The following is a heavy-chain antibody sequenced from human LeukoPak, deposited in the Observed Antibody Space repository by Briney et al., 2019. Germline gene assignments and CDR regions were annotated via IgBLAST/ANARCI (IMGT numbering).Heavy chain of an antibody. Sequence: GASVRVSCKASAYTFSGSCLYCVRQAPGQGLEWLGWINPNSGGTHSGQRFQVRVTMTRDTSITAASMELRSLRSDDTAVYYCARDKAVTTEVTQHFQHWGQGTLVTVSS. V-gene: IGHV1-2*02. CDR2: INPNSGGT. D-gene: IGHD4-23*01. CDR1: AYTFSGSC. J-gene: IGHJ1*01. CDR3: ARDKAVTTEVTQHFQH.